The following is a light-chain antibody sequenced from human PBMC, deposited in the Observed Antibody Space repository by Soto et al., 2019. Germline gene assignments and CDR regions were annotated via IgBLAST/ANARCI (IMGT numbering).Light chain of an antibody. V-gene: IGKV3-15*01. CDR1: RSISNN. CDR2: GAS. J-gene: IGKJ4*01. CDR3: QPHNNWPVVT. Sequence: EMVMTQSPATLPVSPGERVTLSCRASRSISNNLAWYQQKPGQAPRLLIYGASTRATGIPARFSGSGSGTEFTLTINSLQSEDFAMYYCQPHNNWPVVTFGGGTRVEIK.